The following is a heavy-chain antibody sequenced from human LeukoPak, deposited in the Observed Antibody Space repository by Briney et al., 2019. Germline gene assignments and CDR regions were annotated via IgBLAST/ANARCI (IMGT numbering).Heavy chain of an antibody. CDR1: GGSFSGYY. D-gene: IGHD6-19*01. CDR3: ARVEVAVTEYYGMDV. Sequence: SGTLSLTCAVYGGSFSGYYWSWIRQPPGKGLEWIGEINHSGSTNYNPSLKSRVTISVDTSKNQFSLKLSSVTAADTAVYYCARVEVAVTEYYGMDVWGQGTTVTVSS. V-gene: IGHV4-34*01. CDR2: INHSGST. J-gene: IGHJ6*02.